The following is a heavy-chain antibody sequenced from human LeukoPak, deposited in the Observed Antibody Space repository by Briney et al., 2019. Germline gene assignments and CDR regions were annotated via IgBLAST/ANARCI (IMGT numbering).Heavy chain of an antibody. CDR1: GGSFSGYY. CDR3: ATAGYGDYFDY. J-gene: IGHJ4*02. Sequence: SETLSLTCAVYGGSFSGYYWSWIRQPPGKGLERIGEINHSGSTNYNPSLKSRVTISVDRSKNQFSLKLSSVTAADTAVYYCATAGYGDYFDYWGQGTLVTVSS. CDR2: INHSGST. D-gene: IGHD4-17*01. V-gene: IGHV4-34*01.